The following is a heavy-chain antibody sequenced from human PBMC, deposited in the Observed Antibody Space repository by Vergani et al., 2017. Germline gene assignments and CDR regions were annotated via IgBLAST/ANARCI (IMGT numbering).Heavy chain of an antibody. J-gene: IGHJ5*02. V-gene: IGHV3-33*01. CDR2: TWYDGNNK. CDR1: GFTFNQYG. Sequence: QVQLVESGGGVVQPGRSLRLSFAASGFTFNQYGMHWVRQAPGKGLEWVAVTWYDGNNKQYADSVKGRFTISRDNSKSTMYLQMNSLRDEDTGVYYCARDVRLLYNRFDPWGQGTLVTVSS. D-gene: IGHD1-14*01. CDR3: ARDVRLLYNRFDP.